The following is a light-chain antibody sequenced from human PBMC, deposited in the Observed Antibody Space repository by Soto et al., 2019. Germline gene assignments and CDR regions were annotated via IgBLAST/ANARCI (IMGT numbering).Light chain of an antibody. V-gene: IGLV2-11*01. Sequence: QSALTQPRSVSGAPGQSVTISCIGTSSDVGGYNSVSWYQQHPGKAPKLMIYDVSKRPSGVPDRFSGSKSGNTASLTISGLQDEDEADYYCCSYAGSYTVVFGGGTKLTVL. CDR1: SSDVGGYNS. J-gene: IGLJ2*01. CDR3: CSYAGSYTVV. CDR2: DVS.